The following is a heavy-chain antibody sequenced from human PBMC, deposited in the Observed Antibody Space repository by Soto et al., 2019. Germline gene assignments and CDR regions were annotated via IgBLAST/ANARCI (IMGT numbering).Heavy chain of an antibody. CDR3: AATGVLRFLERFDY. D-gene: IGHD3-3*01. V-gene: IGHV3-23*01. Sequence: GGSLRLSCAASGFTFSSYAMSWVRQAPGKGLEWVSAISGSGGSTYYADSVKGRFTISRDNSKNTLYLQMNSLRAEDTAVYYCAATGVLRFLERFDYWGQGTLVTVSS. CDR2: ISGSGGST. CDR1: GFTFSSYA. J-gene: IGHJ4*02.